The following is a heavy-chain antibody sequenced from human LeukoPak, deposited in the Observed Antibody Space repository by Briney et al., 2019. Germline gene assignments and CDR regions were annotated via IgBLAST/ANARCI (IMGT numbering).Heavy chain of an antibody. D-gene: IGHD2-2*01. Sequence: PSETLSLTCTVSGGSISSSSYYWGWIRQPPGKGLEWIGTIYHSGSTYYNPSLKSRVTISVDTSKNQFSLKVSSVTAADTAVYYCARHDHCTSTSCYEHFHHWGQGTLVTVSS. CDR3: ARHDHCTSTSCYEHFHH. V-gene: IGHV4-39*01. CDR2: IYHSGST. CDR1: GGSISSSSYY. J-gene: IGHJ1*01.